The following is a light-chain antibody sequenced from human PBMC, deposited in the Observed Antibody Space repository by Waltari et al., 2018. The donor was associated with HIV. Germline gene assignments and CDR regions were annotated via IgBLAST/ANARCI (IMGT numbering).Light chain of an antibody. V-gene: IGLV2-14*01. Sequence: QSALTQPASVSGSPGQSITISCTGTTSDIGNYNYVSWYQHHPGRAPKLIIYEVSNRPSGVSNRFSGSKSGNTASLTVSGLHAEDEGDYYCSSYSSSTSPYGFGTGTKVTVV. CDR1: TSDIGNYNY. CDR2: EVS. CDR3: SSYSSSTSPYG. J-gene: IGLJ1*01.